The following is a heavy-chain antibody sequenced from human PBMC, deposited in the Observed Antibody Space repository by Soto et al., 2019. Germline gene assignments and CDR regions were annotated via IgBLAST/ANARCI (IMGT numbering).Heavy chain of an antibody. Sequence: QVQLQQSGPGLVKPSETLSLTCTVSGVSITDYYYTWIRQSAGKGLEWIGLVYTSGHTNFNPSLKSRVTMSVDRSKKQISLNLTSVTAADTAVYYCATTRGRGFFDNWGQGTLVTVSS. J-gene: IGHJ4*02. CDR3: ATTRGRGFFDN. CDR2: VYTSGHT. CDR1: GVSITDYY. V-gene: IGHV4-4*07. D-gene: IGHD3-16*01.